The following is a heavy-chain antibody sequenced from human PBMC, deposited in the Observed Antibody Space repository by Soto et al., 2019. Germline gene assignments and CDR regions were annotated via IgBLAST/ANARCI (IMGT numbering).Heavy chain of an antibody. CDR3: ARGRFGESLYYYYGMDV. V-gene: IGHV3-21*01. CDR1: GFTFRSYS. Sequence: ESGGGLVKPGGSLRLSCAASGFTFRSYSMNWVRQAPGKGLEWVSSISSSSSYIYYADSVKGRFTISRDNAKNSLYLQMNSLRAEDTAVYYCARGRFGESLYYYYGMDVWGQGTTVTVSS. D-gene: IGHD3-10*01. J-gene: IGHJ6*02. CDR2: ISSSSSYI.